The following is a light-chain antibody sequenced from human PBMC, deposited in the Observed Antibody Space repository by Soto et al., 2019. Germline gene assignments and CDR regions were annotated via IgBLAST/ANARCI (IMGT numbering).Light chain of an antibody. CDR3: NSQRSSGTRV. CDR1: SSDVGAYKH. CDR2: EVS. J-gene: IGLJ1*01. Sequence: QSALTQPASVSGSPGQSITISCTGTSSDVGAYKHVSWYQHHPGKAPKLMIYEVSNRPSGVSNRFSGSKSGYTASLTTSGLQAEDEADYYCNSQRSSGTRVFGTGTKLTVL. V-gene: IGLV2-14*01.